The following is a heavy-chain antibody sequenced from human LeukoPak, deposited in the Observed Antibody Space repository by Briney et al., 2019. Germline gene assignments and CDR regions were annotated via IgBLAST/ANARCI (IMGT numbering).Heavy chain of an antibody. CDR2: IKQDGSEK. D-gene: IGHD2-2*01. V-gene: IGHV3-7*04. CDR1: GFTLSSYW. J-gene: IGHJ4*02. Sequence: GGSLRLSCAASGFTLSSYWMSWVRQAPGKGLEGVANIKQDGSEKYYVDSVKGRFTISRDNAKNSLYLQMNSLRAEDTAVYYCARGRYCSSTSCRFDYWGQGTLVTVSS. CDR3: ARGRYCSSTSCRFDY.